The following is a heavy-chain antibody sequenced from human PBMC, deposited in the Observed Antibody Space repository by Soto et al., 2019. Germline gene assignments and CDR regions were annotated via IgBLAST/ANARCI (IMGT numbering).Heavy chain of an antibody. J-gene: IGHJ6*02. D-gene: IGHD1-26*01. V-gene: IGHV3-48*02. Sequence: EVKLAESGGDLVQPGGSLRLSCAASGFTISTYHLNWVRQAPGKGLEWVSYISTDLRALYYADSVRCRFTISRDNAKNSLYLQMTSLRDEDTGVYYCTRDGRRGYDMDVWGQGTTVTVSS. CDR1: GFTISTYH. CDR2: ISTDLRAL. CDR3: TRDGRRGYDMDV.